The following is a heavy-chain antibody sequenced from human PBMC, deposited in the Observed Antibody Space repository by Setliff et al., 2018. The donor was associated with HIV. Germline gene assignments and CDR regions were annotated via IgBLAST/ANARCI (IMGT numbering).Heavy chain of an antibody. J-gene: IGHJ6*03. CDR2: ISTSGSTR. CDR3: ARAVDYNYYYYMDV. Sequence: PGGSLRLSCAASGFTLSSYEMTWVRQAPGKGLEWVSYISTSGSTRYYTDSVKGRFTISRDNAKNSLYLEMNSLKAEDTALYWCARAVDYNYYYYMDVWGTGTTVTVS. CDR1: GFTLSSYE. D-gene: IGHD2-21*01. V-gene: IGHV3-48*03.